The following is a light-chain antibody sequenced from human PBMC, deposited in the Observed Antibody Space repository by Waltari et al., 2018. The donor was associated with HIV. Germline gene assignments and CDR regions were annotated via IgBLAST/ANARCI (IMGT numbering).Light chain of an antibody. Sequence: QSVLTQPPSASGTPGQRVTISCSGSSSNIGTNYIYWYQQLPGTAPKLPIYRNSQRPSGVPDRFSGSKSGTSASLAISDLRSEDEADYYCSAWDDSLSGRVFGGGTKLTVL. CDR2: RNS. CDR3: SAWDDSLSGRV. V-gene: IGLV1-47*01. J-gene: IGLJ3*02. CDR1: SSNIGTNY.